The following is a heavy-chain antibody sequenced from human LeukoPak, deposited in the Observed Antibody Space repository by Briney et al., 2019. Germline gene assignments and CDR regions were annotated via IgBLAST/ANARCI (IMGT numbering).Heavy chain of an antibody. Sequence: GGSLRLSCAASGFTFSSYEMNWVRQAPGKGLEWVSYISSSGSTIYYADSVKGRLTISRDNAKNSLYLQMNSLRAEDTAVYYCARVHAMAYYYGMDVWGQGTTVTVSS. CDR3: ARVHAMAYYYGMDV. CDR1: GFTFSSYE. CDR2: ISSSGSTI. J-gene: IGHJ6*02. D-gene: IGHD5-24*01. V-gene: IGHV3-48*03.